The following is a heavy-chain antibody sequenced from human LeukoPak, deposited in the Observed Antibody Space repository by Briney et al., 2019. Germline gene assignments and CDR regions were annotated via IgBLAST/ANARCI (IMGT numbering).Heavy chain of an antibody. J-gene: IGHJ3*02. CDR2: IYYSGST. CDR1: GGSISSSSYY. Sequence: PSETLSLTCTVSGGSISSSSYYWGWIRQPPGTGLEWVGSIYYSGSTYYNPSLKSRVTISVDTSKNQFSLKLSSVTAADTAVYYCAKGLLKYYYDSSGYAFDIWGQGTMVTVSS. D-gene: IGHD3-22*01. V-gene: IGHV4-39*01. CDR3: AKGLLKYYYDSSGYAFDI.